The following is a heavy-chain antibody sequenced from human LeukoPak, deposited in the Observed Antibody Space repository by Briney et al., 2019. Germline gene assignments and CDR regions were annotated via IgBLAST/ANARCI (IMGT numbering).Heavy chain of an antibody. CDR3: ARHGRGSTVTTYYYYYYMDV. V-gene: IGHV4-34*01. J-gene: IGHJ6*03. CDR2: INHSGST. CDR1: GGSFSGYY. D-gene: IGHD4-11*01. Sequence: PSETLSLTCAVYGGSFSGYYWSWIRQPPGKGLEWIGEINHSGSTNYNPSLKSRVTISVDTSKNQFSLKLSSVTAADTAVYYCARHGRGSTVTTYYYYYYMDVWGKGTTVTVSS.